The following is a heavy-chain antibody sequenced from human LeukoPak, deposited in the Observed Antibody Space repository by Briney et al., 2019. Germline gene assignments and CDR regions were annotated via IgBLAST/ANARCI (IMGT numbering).Heavy chain of an antibody. J-gene: IGHJ6*04. Sequence: SETLSLTCTVSGASVSSSGSYYWSWIRQPPGKGLEWIGYVHYSGSTNYNPSLKSRVTMSVDTSKNQFSLRLSSVTSAETAVYYCARVPSGGYPIFDVWGKGTTVTVSS. CDR1: GASVSSSGSYY. CDR3: ARVPSGGYPIFDV. D-gene: IGHD5-12*01. V-gene: IGHV4-61*01. CDR2: VHYSGST.